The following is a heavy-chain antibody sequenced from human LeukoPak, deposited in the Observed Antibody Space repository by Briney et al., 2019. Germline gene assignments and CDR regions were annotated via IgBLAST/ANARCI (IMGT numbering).Heavy chain of an antibody. CDR2: IIPIFGTA. V-gene: IGHV1-69*01. D-gene: IGHD3-3*01. CDR1: GGTFSSYA. J-gene: IGHJ6*03. Sequence: SVKVSCEASGGTFSSYAISWVRQAPGQGLEWMGGIIPIFGTANYAQKFQGRVTITADESTSTAYMELSSLRSEDTAVYYCARDAILEWLPPSYYYMDVWGKGTTVTVSS. CDR3: ARDAILEWLPPSYYYMDV.